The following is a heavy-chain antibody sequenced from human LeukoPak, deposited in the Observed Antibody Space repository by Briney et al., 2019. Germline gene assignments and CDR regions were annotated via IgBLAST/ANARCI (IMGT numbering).Heavy chain of an antibody. CDR3: ARHSRTKPRFFDY. CDR1: GGSISSSSYY. V-gene: IGHV4-39*01. CDR2: IYYSGST. J-gene: IGHJ4*02. Sequence: PSETLSLTCTVSGGSISSSSYYWGWIRQPPGKGLEWIGNIYYSGSTYYNPSLKSRFTISVDTSKNQFSLKLSSVTAADTAVYYCARHSRTKPRFFDYWGQGTLVTVSS. D-gene: IGHD1-14*01.